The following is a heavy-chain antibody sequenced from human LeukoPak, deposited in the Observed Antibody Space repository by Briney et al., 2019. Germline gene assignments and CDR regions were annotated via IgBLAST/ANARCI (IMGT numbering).Heavy chain of an antibody. D-gene: IGHD3-3*01. CDR2: INHSGST. J-gene: IGHJ2*01. CDR3: ARHQGVVDL. V-gene: IGHV4-34*01. Sequence: SETLSLTCAVYGGSFSDYFWNWIRQPPGKGLEWIGEINHSGSTNYNPSLKSRVTISVDTSKNHFSLKLRSVTVADTAVYYCARHQGVVDLWGRGSLVTVSS. CDR1: GGSFSDYF.